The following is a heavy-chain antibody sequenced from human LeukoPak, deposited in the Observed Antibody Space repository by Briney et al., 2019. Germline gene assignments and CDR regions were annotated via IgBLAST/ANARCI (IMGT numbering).Heavy chain of an antibody. V-gene: IGHV3-48*01. Sequence: PGGSLRLSCAASGFTFSSYSMNWVRQALGKGLEWVSYISSSSSTIYYADSVKGRFTISRDNAKNSLYLQMNSLRAEDTAVYYCARAREKVLWFGELLSPFDYWGQGTLVTVSS. J-gene: IGHJ4*02. CDR2: ISSSSSTI. CDR3: ARAREKVLWFGELLSPFDY. CDR1: GFTFSSYS. D-gene: IGHD3-10*01.